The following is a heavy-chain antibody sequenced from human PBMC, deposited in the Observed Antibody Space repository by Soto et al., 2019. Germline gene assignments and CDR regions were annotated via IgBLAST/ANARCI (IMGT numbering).Heavy chain of an antibody. CDR1: GYTFTSYY. CDR2: INPSGGST. V-gene: IGHV1-46*01. CDR3: ARDGRLLWFGELSQPDYYYYGMDV. J-gene: IGHJ6*02. D-gene: IGHD3-10*01. Sequence: QVQLVQSGAEVKKPGASVKVSCKASGYTFTSYYMHWVRQAPGQGLEWMGIINPSGGSTSYAQKFQGRVTMTRDTSTSTVYMELSSRRSEDTAVYYCARDGRLLWFGELSQPDYYYYGMDVWGQGTTVTVSS.